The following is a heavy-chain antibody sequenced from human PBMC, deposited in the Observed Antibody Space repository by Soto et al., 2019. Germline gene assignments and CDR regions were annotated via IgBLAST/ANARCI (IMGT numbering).Heavy chain of an antibody. Sequence: GASVNVYWKASGYGFSGYYMHWVRQAPRQGLEWMGWINPNSGGTNYAQKLQGRVTMTTDTSTSTAYMELRSLRSDDTAVYYCARAWIMITFGGVIGHDAFDIWGQGTMVTVSS. CDR2: INPNSGGT. CDR1: GYGFSGYY. V-gene: IGHV1-2*02. D-gene: IGHD3-16*02. J-gene: IGHJ3*02. CDR3: ARAWIMITFGGVIGHDAFDI.